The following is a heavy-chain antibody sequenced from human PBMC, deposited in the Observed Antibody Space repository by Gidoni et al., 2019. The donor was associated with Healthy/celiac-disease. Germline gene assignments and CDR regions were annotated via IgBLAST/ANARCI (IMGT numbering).Heavy chain of an antibody. Sequence: QVPLVESGGGLVKPGGSLRLSCAASGFTFSNYYMCWIRQAPGKGLEWVSYISSSSSYTNYADSVKGRFTISRDNAKNSLYLQMNSLRAEDTAVYYCARVGIAAAGTWYFDLWGRGTLVTVSS. D-gene: IGHD6-13*01. V-gene: IGHV3-11*05. J-gene: IGHJ2*01. CDR2: ISSSSSYT. CDR1: GFTFSNYY. CDR3: ARVGIAAAGTWYFDL.